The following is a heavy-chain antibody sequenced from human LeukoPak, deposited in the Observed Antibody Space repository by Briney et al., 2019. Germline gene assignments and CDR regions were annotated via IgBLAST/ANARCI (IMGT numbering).Heavy chain of an antibody. V-gene: IGHV3-23*01. J-gene: IGHJ4*02. CDR1: GFTFSSYG. D-gene: IGHD6-13*01. CDR3: AKTENYSSSWPYYFDY. Sequence: QPGGTLRLSCAASGFTFSSYGMSWVRQAPGKGLEWVSVITVGGGSTYYADSVKGRCTISRDNSKNTLYLQMNSLRAEDTAVYYCAKTENYSSSWPYYFDYWGQGTLVTVSS. CDR2: ITVGGGST.